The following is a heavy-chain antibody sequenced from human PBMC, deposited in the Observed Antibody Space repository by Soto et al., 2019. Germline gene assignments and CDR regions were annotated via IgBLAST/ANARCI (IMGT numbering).Heavy chain of an antibody. CDR3: ATLIAGGGGRGY. D-gene: IGHD1-26*01. CDR2: ITGIP. V-gene: IGHV4-31*03. CDR1: GDSVSSAYYH. Sequence: SETLSLTCTVSGDSVSSAYYHWSWIRQHPGKGLEWIGYITGIPYYNPALKSRVTISLDMSRNQFSLELSCVTAADTAVYYCATLIAGGGGRGYWGQGTLVTVSS. J-gene: IGHJ4*02.